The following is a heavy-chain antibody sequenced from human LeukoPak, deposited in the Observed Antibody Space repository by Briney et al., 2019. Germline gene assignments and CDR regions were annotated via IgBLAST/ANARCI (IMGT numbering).Heavy chain of an antibody. CDR2: IIPIFGTA. CDR1: GGTFSSYA. CDR3: AREKWFGELPPSNWFDP. J-gene: IGHJ5*02. Sequence: SVKVSCKASGGTFSSYAISWVRQAPGQGLEWMGRIIPIFGTANYAQKFQGRVTITTDESTSTAYMELSSLRSEGTAVYYCAREKWFGELPPSNWFDPWGQGTLVTVSS. D-gene: IGHD3-10*01. V-gene: IGHV1-69*05.